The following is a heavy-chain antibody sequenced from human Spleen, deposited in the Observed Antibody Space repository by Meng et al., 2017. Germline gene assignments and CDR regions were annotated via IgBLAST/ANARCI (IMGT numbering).Heavy chain of an antibody. CDR2: INHSGST. V-gene: IGHV4-34*01. D-gene: IGHD4-11*01. CDR3: ARGPTTMAHDFDY. J-gene: IGHJ4*02. Sequence: QGELQQGGAGRLKPSETLPLPCVVSGGSFSDYYWSWIRQPPGKGLEWIGEINHSGSTNYNPSLESRATISVDTSQNNLSLKLSSVTAADSAVYYCARGPTTMAHDFDYWGQGTLVTVSS. CDR1: GGSFSDYY.